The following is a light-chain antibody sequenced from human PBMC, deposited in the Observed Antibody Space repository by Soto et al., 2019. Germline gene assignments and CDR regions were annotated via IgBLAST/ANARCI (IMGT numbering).Light chain of an antibody. CDR2: DTS. J-gene: IGKJ1*01. CDR1: QSIGSDS. CDR3: QQSGSSLWT. V-gene: IGKV3-20*01. Sequence: EIVLTQSPGTLSLSPGQRATLSCRASQSIGSDSLAWYQHKPGQAPRLLIYDTSTRATGIPDRFGGSGSGTDFTLTISRLEPEDFAVYSCQQSGSSLWTFGQGTKVEIK.